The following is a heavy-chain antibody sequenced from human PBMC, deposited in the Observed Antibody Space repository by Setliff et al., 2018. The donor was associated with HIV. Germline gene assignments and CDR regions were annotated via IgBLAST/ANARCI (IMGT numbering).Heavy chain of an antibody. Sequence: SETLSLTCDVSGGYISRGGYSGRWIRKPPGKGLEWIGYIYHSGSTYYNPSLKSRVNISIDRSKNQFSLKLSSVTAADTAVYYCARSTYYYGSGKGSGWFDPWGQGTLVTVSS. D-gene: IGHD3-10*01. V-gene: IGHV4-30-2*01. CDR2: IYHSGST. CDR1: GGYISRGGYS. J-gene: IGHJ5*02. CDR3: ARSTYYYGSGKGSGWFDP.